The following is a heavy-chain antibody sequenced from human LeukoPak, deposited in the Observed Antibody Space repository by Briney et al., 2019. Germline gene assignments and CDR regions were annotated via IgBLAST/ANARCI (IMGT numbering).Heavy chain of an antibody. Sequence: GGSVRLSCAASGFTFSSYEMNWVRQAPGKGLEWVSYISSSGSTIYYADSVKGRFTISRDNAKNSLYLQMNSLRAEDTAVYYCARKRGTPNGAFDIWGQGTMVTVSS. J-gene: IGHJ3*02. CDR3: ARKRGTPNGAFDI. V-gene: IGHV3-48*03. CDR2: ISSSGSTI. D-gene: IGHD4/OR15-4a*01. CDR1: GFTFSSYE.